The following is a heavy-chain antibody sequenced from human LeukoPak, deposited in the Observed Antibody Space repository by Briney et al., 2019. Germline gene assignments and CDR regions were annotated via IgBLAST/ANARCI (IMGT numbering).Heavy chain of an antibody. J-gene: IGHJ3*02. CDR1: GFTFSSYA. CDR2: MSYDGSNK. CDR3: ARDLNDYVWGSYRPDAFDI. D-gene: IGHD3-16*02. V-gene: IGHV3-30-3*01. Sequence: GRSLRLSCAASGFTFSSYAMHWVRQAPGKGLEWVAVMSYDGSNKYYADSVKGRFTISRDNSKNTLYLQMNSLRAEDTAVYYCARDLNDYVWGSYRPDAFDIWGQGTMVTVSS.